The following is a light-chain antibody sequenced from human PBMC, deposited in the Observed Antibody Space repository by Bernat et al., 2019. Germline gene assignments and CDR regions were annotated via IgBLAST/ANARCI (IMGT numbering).Light chain of an antibody. Sequence: EIVMTQSPATLSVSPGERATLSCRASQSVSSNLAWYQQKPGQAPRRLIYGASTRATVIPARFSGSGSGTEFTLPISSLQSEDFAVYYCQQYNNWLITCGQGTRLEIK. J-gene: IGKJ5*01. CDR1: QSVSSN. CDR2: GAS. V-gene: IGKV3-15*01. CDR3: QQYNNWLIT.